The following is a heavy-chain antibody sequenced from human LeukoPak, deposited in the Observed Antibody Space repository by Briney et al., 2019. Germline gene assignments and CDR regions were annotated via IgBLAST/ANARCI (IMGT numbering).Heavy chain of an antibody. CDR3: ASSPAHSIFGVVIPLHFDY. J-gene: IGHJ4*02. V-gene: IGHV4-39*01. CDR1: GGSISSSSYY. CDR2: IYYSGST. D-gene: IGHD3-3*01. Sequence: PSETLSLTCTVSGGSISSSSYYWGWIRQPPGKGLEWIGSIYYSGSTYYNPSLKSRVTISVDTSKNQFSLKLSSVTAADTAVYYCASSPAHSIFGVVIPLHFDYWGQGTLVTVSS.